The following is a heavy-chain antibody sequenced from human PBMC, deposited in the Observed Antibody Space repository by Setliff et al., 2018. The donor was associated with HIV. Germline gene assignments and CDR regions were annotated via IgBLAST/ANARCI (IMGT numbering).Heavy chain of an antibody. D-gene: IGHD2-2*01. CDR2: INRDESRK. J-gene: IGHJ2*01. CDR3: ARLRVVVVPAASWYFDL. CDR1: GFDFKNYW. Sequence: PGGSLRLSCAASGFDFKNYWMSWVRQGPGKGPEWVANINRDESRKSYVDSVKGRFTISRDNAKNSLYLQMNSLRAEETAVYYCARLRVVVVPAASWYFDLWGRGTLVTVSS. V-gene: IGHV3-7*01.